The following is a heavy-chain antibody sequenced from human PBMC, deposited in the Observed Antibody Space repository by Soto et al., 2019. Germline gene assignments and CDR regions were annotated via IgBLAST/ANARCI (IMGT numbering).Heavy chain of an antibody. CDR3: AKDGAPRYCSGRSCHPAGAY. CDR1: GFTFSNYG. CDR2: ISHDGSNK. Sequence: ESVGGVVQPGRSLRLSCAGSGFTFSNYGLHWVRQTPGKGLEWVAFISHDGSNKYYADSVKGRFTISRDSSKSTLYLQMDSLRVEDTAVYYCAKDGAPRYCSGRSCHPAGAYWGQGTLVTVSS. D-gene: IGHD2-15*01. V-gene: IGHV3-30*18. J-gene: IGHJ4*02.